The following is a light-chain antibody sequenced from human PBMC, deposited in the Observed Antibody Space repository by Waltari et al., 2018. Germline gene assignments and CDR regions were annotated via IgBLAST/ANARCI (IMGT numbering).Light chain of an antibody. CDR2: LNSDGSH. CDR3: QTWGTGIQV. Sequence: QLVLTQSPSASASLGASVRLTCSLRSGHSTYSIAWPQQRPARGPRYLMSLNSDGSHSKGDGIPDRFSGSTSGADHYLTISSLQSEDEADYYCQTWGTGIQVFGGGTKLTVL. CDR1: SGHSTYS. J-gene: IGLJ3*02. V-gene: IGLV4-69*01.